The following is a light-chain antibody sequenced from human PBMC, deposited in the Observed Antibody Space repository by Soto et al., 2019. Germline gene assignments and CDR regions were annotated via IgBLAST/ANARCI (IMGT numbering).Light chain of an antibody. CDR3: QQYGSSPGT. CDR2: DAS. CDR1: QSVSRY. Sequence: SVLTQSPTTVCLSPGERATLSCRASQSVSRYLAWYQQKPGQAPRLLIYDASTRATGIPDRFSGSGSGTDFILTISRLEPEDFALYYCQQYGSSPGTFGQGTKVDIK. J-gene: IGKJ1*01. V-gene: IGKV3-20*01.